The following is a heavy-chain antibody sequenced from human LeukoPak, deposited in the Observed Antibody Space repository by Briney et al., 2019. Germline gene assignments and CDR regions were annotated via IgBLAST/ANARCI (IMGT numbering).Heavy chain of an antibody. J-gene: IGHJ5*02. CDR3: ARDSTLYGGNSMFDP. V-gene: IGHV4-61*01. CDR1: GGSVSSGSYY. CDR2: IYYSGST. Sequence: PSETLSLTCTVSGGSVSSGSYYWSWIRQPPGKGLEWIGYIYYSGSTNHNPSLKSRVTISVDTSKNQFSLKLSSVTAADTAVYYCARDSTLYGGNSMFDPWGQGTLVTVSS. D-gene: IGHD4-23*01.